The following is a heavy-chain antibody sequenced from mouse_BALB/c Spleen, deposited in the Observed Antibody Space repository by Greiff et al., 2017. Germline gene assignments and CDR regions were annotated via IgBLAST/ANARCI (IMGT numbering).Heavy chain of an antibody. Sequence: EVNVVESGGGLVKPGGSLKLSCAASGFTFSDYYMYWVRQTPEKRLEWVATISDGGSYTYYPDSVKGRFTISRDNAKNNLYLQMSSLKSEDTAMYYCARDGGLRWYFDVWGAGTTVTVSS. CDR3: ARDGGLRWYFDV. V-gene: IGHV5-4*02. CDR1: GFTFSDYY. D-gene: IGHD2-4*01. CDR2: ISDGGSYT. J-gene: IGHJ1*01.